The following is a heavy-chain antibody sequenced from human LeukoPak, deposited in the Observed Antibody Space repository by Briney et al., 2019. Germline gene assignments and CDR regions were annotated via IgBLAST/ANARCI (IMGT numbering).Heavy chain of an antibody. Sequence: SETLSLTCTVSGYSISSGYYWGWIRQPPGKGLEWIGSIYHSGSTYYNPSLKSRVTISVDTSKNQFSVKLSSVTAADTAVYYCARGSIAAGGTYFDYWGQGTLVTVSS. D-gene: IGHD6-13*01. V-gene: IGHV4-38-2*02. CDR3: ARGSIAAGGTYFDY. CDR2: IYHSGST. J-gene: IGHJ4*02. CDR1: GYSISSGYY.